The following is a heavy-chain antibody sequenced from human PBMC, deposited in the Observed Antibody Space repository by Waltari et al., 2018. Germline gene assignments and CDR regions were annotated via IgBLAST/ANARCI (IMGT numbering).Heavy chain of an antibody. V-gene: IGHV3-30-3*01. CDR3: ARDIAYHDSSGYYPYYFDY. Sequence: QVQLVESGGGVVQPWGSLRLSCASSGFTFIRYAMSLVRQAPGKGLEWVAVISYDGSHKYYADSVKGRFTISRDSSKNTLFLQMNSLRVEDTAVYYCARDIAYHDSSGYYPYYFDYWGQGALVTVSS. CDR1: GFTFIRYA. CDR2: ISYDGSHK. D-gene: IGHD3-22*01. J-gene: IGHJ4*02.